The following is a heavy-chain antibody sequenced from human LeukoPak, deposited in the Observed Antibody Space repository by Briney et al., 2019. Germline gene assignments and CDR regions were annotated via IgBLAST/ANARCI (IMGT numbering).Heavy chain of an antibody. V-gene: IGHV4-59*08. Sequence: PSETLSLTCTVPGGSISSYYWSWIRQPPGKGLEWIGYIYYSGSTNYNPSLKSRVTISVDTSKNQFSLKLSSVTAADTAVYYCARSPSSSWSNFDYWGQGTLVTVSS. J-gene: IGHJ4*02. D-gene: IGHD6-13*01. CDR2: IYYSGST. CDR1: GGSISSYY. CDR3: ARSPSSSWSNFDY.